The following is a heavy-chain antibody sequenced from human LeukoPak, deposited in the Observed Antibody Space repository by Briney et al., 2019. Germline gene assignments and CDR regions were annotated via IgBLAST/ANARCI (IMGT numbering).Heavy chain of an antibody. Sequence: SETLSLTCTVSGGSISSYYWSWIRQPPGKGLEWIGYIYYSGSTNYNPSLKSQVTISVDTSKNQFSLKLSSVTAADTAVYYCARGYYYYYMDVWGKGTTVTVSS. CDR2: IYYSGST. J-gene: IGHJ6*03. V-gene: IGHV4-59*01. CDR3: ARGYYYYYMDV. CDR1: GGSISSYY.